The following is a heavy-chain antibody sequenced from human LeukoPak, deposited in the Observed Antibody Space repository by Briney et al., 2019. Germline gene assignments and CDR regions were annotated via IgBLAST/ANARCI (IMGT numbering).Heavy chain of an antibody. CDR2: IYYSGST. V-gene: IGHV4-59*01. Sequence: PSETLSLTCTVSGGSINSYYWSWIRQPPGKGLEWIGYIYYSGSTNYNPSLKSRVTISVDTSKNQFSLKLSSVTAADTAVYYCARVEMATIQAFDIWGQGTMVTVSS. CDR1: GGSINSYY. D-gene: IGHD5-24*01. CDR3: ARVEMATIQAFDI. J-gene: IGHJ3*02.